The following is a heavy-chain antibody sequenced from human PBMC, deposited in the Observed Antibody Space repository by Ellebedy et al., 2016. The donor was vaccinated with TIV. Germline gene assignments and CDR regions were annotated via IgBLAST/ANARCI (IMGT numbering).Heavy chain of an antibody. CDR2: MNPNSGHT. Sequence: ASVKVSCXASGYTFTSYDIKWVRQATGQGLEWMGWMNPNSGHTGAAQKFRGRLTMTRDISISTAYMELSSLRSEDTAIYYCARLVPAFGLDVWGQGTTIIVSS. V-gene: IGHV1-8*01. J-gene: IGHJ6*02. CDR1: GYTFTSYD. CDR3: ARLVPAFGLDV. D-gene: IGHD2-2*01.